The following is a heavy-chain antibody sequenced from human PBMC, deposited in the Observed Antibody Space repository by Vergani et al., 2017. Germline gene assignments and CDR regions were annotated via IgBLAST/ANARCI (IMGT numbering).Heavy chain of an antibody. CDR2: IDPSDSYT. CDR3: ATDRPSPYYYCGMDV. Sequence: EVQLVQSGAEVKKPGESLRISCKGSGYSFTSYWISWVRQMPGKGLEWMGRIDPSDSYTNYSPSFQGHVTISADKSISTAYLQWSSLKASDTAMYYCATDRPSPYYYCGMDVWGQGTTVTVSS. D-gene: IGHD6-6*01. J-gene: IGHJ6*02. V-gene: IGHV5-10-1*01. CDR1: GYSFTSYW.